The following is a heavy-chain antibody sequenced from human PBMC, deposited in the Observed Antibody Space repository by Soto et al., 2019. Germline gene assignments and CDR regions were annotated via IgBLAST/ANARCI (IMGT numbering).Heavy chain of an antibody. CDR1: GGSMSSYY. J-gene: IGHJ5*02. CDR2: VYSSGGI. V-gene: IGHV4-4*07. CDR3: ARGQRFSDWFDP. D-gene: IGHD3-3*01. Sequence: QVHLQQSGPGLVNPSETLSLTCTVSGGSMSSYYWTWIRQPAGKGLEWIGRVYSSGGIHYNPSLKTRVTISLDTSKNQFSLRLLSVTDADTAVYYCARGQRFSDWFDPWGQGTLVTVSS.